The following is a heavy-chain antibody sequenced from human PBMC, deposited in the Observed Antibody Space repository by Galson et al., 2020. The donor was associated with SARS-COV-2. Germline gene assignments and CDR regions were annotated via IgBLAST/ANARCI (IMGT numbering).Heavy chain of an antibody. CDR3: ARGDVDIGLRYYFDY. J-gene: IGHJ4*02. D-gene: IGHD5-12*01. V-gene: IGHV4-59*01. CDR1: GGSISSYY. CDR2: IYYSGST. Sequence: SQTLSLTCTVSGGSISSYYWSWIRQPPGKGLEWIGYIYYSGSTNYNPSLKSRVTISVDTSKNQFSLKLSSVTDADTAVYYCARGDVDIGLRYYFDYWGQGTLVTVSS.